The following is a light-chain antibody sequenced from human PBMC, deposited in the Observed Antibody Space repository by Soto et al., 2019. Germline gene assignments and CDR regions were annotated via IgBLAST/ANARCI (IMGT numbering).Light chain of an antibody. Sequence: QAVVTQPASVSGSPGQSITISCTGTGSDVGNYNYVSWYQQYPGKAPKLMIYAVSNRPSGVSNRFSGSKSGNTASLTISGLQAEDEAEYYCSSYTSSSTVVFGGGTKLTVL. CDR1: GSDVGNYNY. CDR2: AVS. V-gene: IGLV2-14*01. J-gene: IGLJ2*01. CDR3: SSYTSSSTVV.